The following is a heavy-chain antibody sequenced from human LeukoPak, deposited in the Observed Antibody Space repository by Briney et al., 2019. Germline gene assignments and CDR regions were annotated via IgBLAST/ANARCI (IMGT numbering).Heavy chain of an antibody. V-gene: IGHV3-15*01. CDR1: GLAFSNAW. CDR2: IKSKTGGGTT. CDR3: TTKSTTKADYDYVWGSRYYYYYMDV. J-gene: IGHJ6*03. Sequence: GRSLRLSCAASGLAFSNAWMSWVCRAPGGGLEWVGRIKSKTGGGTTDYASPVKGRFTISRDDSKNTLYLQMNRLKTEDTAVYYCTTKSTTKADYDYVWGSRYYYYYMDVWAKGPRSPSP. D-gene: IGHD3-16*01.